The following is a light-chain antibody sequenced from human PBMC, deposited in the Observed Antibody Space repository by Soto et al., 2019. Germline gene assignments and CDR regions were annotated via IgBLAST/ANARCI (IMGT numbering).Light chain of an antibody. J-gene: IGLJ3*02. CDR3: NSYTRDSTWV. Sequence: QSALTQPASVSXSPGQSIAISCTGTSSDIGTYDYVSWYQQLPGKAPKVLIYEVTYRPSGVSNRFSGSKSGNTASLTISGLQAEDEADYYCNSYTRDSTWVFGGGTKLTVL. V-gene: IGLV2-14*01. CDR2: EVT. CDR1: SSDIGTYDY.